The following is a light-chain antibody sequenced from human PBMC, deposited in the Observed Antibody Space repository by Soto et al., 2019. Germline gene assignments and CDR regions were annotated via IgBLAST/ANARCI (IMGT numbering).Light chain of an antibody. V-gene: IGLV2-23*02. Sequence: QSVLTQPSSVSGFPGQSITISCTGTSSDVGSYNLVSWYQQHPGKAPKLMIYEVSKRPSGVSNRFSGSKSGNTASLTISGLQAEDEADYYCCSYAGSSTYVFGTGTRSPS. J-gene: IGLJ1*01. CDR1: SSDVGSYNL. CDR3: CSYAGSSTYV. CDR2: EVS.